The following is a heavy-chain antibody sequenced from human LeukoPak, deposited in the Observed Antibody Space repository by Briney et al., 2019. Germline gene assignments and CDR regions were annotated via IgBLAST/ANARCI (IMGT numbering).Heavy chain of an antibody. D-gene: IGHD2-2*01. V-gene: IGHV3-21*01. J-gene: IGHJ4*02. Sequence: GGSLRLSCAASGFTFSSYSMNWVRPAPWKGLEWVSSISSSSSYIYYAHAVKGRFTISRDNAKNSLYLQMNSLRAEDTAVYYCARELYQPLRGAFDYWGQGTLVTVSS. CDR2: ISSSSSYI. CDR1: GFTFSSYS. CDR3: ARELYQPLRGAFDY.